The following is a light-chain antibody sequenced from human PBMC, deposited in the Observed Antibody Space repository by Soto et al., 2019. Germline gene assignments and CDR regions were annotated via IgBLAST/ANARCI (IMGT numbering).Light chain of an antibody. CDR3: QQYNNWPLT. Sequence: EIVMRQSPATLSVSPGEGVTLSCRASQSVSSNLAWYQQRPGQAPRLLIYGASTRATGIPARFSGSGSGTVFTLTISSLQSEDFAVYYCQQYNNWPLTFGGGTKVDIK. J-gene: IGKJ4*01. CDR1: QSVSSN. CDR2: GAS. V-gene: IGKV3-15*01.